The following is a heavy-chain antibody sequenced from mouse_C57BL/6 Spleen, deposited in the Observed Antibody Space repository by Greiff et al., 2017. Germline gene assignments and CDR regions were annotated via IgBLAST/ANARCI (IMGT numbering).Heavy chain of an antibody. CDR3: AKNTYYGSSYDYAMDY. Sequence: QVQLKESGPGLVQPSQSLSITCTVSGFSLTSYGVHWVRQPPGKGLEWLGVIWSGGSTDYNAAFISRLSISKDNSKSQVFFKMNSLQADDTAIYYCAKNTYYGSSYDYAMDYWGQGTSVTVSS. D-gene: IGHD1-1*01. J-gene: IGHJ4*01. CDR1: GFSLTSYG. V-gene: IGHV2-4*01. CDR2: IWSGGST.